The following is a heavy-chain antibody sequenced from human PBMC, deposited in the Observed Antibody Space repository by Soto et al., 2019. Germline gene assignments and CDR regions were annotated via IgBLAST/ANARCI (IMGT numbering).Heavy chain of an antibody. Sequence: ELQLVESGGGLVEPGESLRLSCAASGFTFSRYYMNWDRQAPGKGLEWVSSISTTSTYTHYADSLKGRFTISRDNAKKLLYLQMDSLRAEDTAVYYCARDDGLSSTNVKAFDIWGQGTKVTVSS. CDR3: ARDDGLSSTNVKAFDI. J-gene: IGHJ3*02. CDR2: ISTTSTYT. CDR1: GFTFSRYY. V-gene: IGHV3-21*01. D-gene: IGHD2-2*01.